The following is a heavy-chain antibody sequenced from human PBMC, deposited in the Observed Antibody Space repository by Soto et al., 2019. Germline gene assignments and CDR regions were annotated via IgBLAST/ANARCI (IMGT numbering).Heavy chain of an antibody. D-gene: IGHD2-8*01. Sequence: EVQLLESGGGLVQPGGSLRLSCAASGFTFSSYAMSWVRLAPGKGLEWVSAISGSGGSTYYADSVKGRFTISRDNSKNTLYLQMNSLRAEDTAVYYCAKGNGHYYYGMDVWGQGTTVTVSS. CDR2: ISGSGGST. CDR3: AKGNGHYYYGMDV. CDR1: GFTFSSYA. V-gene: IGHV3-23*01. J-gene: IGHJ6*02.